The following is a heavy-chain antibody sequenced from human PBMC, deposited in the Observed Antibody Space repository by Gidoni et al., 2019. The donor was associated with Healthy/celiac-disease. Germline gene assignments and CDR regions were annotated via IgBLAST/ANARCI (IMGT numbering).Heavy chain of an antibody. CDR3: ARHGPYYYDSSGPSDYFDY. V-gene: IGHV4-39*01. Sequence: LQLQESGPGLVKPSETLSLTCTVSGGSISSSSYYWGWIRQPPGKGLEWIGSIYYSGSTYYNPSLKSRVTISVDTSKNQFSLKLSSVTAADTAVYYCARHGPYYYDSSGPSDYFDYWGQGTLVTVSS. D-gene: IGHD3-22*01. CDR1: GGSISSSSYY. J-gene: IGHJ4*02. CDR2: IYYSGST.